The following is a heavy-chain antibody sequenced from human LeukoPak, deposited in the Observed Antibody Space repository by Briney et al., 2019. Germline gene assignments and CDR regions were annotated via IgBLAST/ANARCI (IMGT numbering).Heavy chain of an antibody. D-gene: IGHD3-22*01. J-gene: IGHJ2*01. CDR1: GYTFTSYA. V-gene: IGHV7-4-1*02. Sequence: GASVKVPCKASGYTFTSYAMIWVRQAPGQGLEWMGWINTNTGNPTYAQGFTGRFVFSLDTSVSTAYLQISSLKAEDTGVYYCARDYYDSSGYRYWYFDLWGRGTLVTVSS. CDR3: ARDYYDSSGYRYWYFDL. CDR2: INTNTGNP.